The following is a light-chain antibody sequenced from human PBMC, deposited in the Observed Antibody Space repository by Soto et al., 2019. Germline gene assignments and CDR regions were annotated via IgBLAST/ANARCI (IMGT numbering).Light chain of an antibody. CDR2: WAS. CDR3: QQYYNTPQT. Sequence: DIVMTQSPDSLAVSLGERATINCKSSQSVLYSSNNKNYLAWYQQKPGQPPKLLIYWASTRESGVPDRFSGSGSGTDFTLPISSLQAEDVAVYYCQQYYNTPQTFGQGTKLEIK. J-gene: IGKJ2*01. CDR1: QSVLYSSNNKNY. V-gene: IGKV4-1*01.